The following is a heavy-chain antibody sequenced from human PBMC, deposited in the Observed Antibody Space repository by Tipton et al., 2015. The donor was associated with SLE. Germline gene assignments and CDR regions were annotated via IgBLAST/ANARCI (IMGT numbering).Heavy chain of an antibody. V-gene: IGHV4-39*07. D-gene: IGHD6-19*01. CDR3: ARDGAVAGTT. Sequence: TLSLTCTVSGGSIGSSSYYWGWIRQPPGKGLEWIGSIYYSGSTYYNPSLKSRVTISVDTSKNQFSLKLSSVTAADTAVYYCARDGAVAGTTLGQGTLVTVSS. CDR2: IYYSGST. CDR1: GGSIGSSSYY. J-gene: IGHJ5*02.